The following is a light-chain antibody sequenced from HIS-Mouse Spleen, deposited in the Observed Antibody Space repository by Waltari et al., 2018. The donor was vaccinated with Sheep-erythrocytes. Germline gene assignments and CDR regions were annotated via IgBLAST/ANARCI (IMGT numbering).Light chain of an antibody. J-gene: IGLJ2*01. CDR3: QAWDSSTVV. CDR1: KLGDKY. CDR2: QDS. V-gene: IGLV3-1*01. Sequence: SYEPTQPPSVSVSPGQTASIPCPGDKLGDKYACWYQQKPGQSPVLVIYQDSKRPSGIPERFSGSNSGNTATLNISGTQAMDEADYYCQAWDSSTVVFGGGTKLTVL.